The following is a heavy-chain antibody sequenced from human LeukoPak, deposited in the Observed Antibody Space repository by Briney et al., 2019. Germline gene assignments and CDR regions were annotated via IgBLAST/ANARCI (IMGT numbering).Heavy chain of an antibody. V-gene: IGHV1-69*05. CDR1: GGTFSSYA. CDR2: IIPIFGTA. CDR3: GRIRRDAFDI. Sequence: SVKVSCKASGGTFSSYAISWVRQAPGQGLEWMGGIIPIFGTANYAQKFQGRVTITTDESTSTAYMELSSLRSEDTAVYYCGRIRRDAFDIWGHGTMVTVSS. J-gene: IGHJ3*02.